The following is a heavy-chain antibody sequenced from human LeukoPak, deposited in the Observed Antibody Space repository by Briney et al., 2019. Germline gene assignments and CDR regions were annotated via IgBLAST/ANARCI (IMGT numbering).Heavy chain of an antibody. CDR2: ISTSEYI. Sequence: GVSLRLSCAASGFTLSTSRMNWVRQAPGKGLEWVSSISTSEYINYADSVKGRFTVSRDNAKNSLYLQMNSLRAEVTAVYYCARVLGDNGYGSGYHEYWGQGALVTVSS. V-gene: IGHV3-21*01. J-gene: IGHJ4*02. CDR1: GFTLSTSR. D-gene: IGHD3-10*01. CDR3: ARVLGDNGYGSGYHEY.